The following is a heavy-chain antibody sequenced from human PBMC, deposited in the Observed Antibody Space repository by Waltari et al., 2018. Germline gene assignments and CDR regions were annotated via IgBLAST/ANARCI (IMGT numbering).Heavy chain of an antibody. J-gene: IGHJ5*02. V-gene: IGHV4-34*01. D-gene: IGHD3-16*01. CDR3: ARGRRPLGGGWFDP. CDR1: GGSFSGYY. CDR2: SKYSGST. Sequence: QVQLQQWGAGLLKPSETLSLTCAVYGGSFSGYYWSWIRRAPGKGLEWIGRSKYSGSTNYNPSLTSRVTISEDTSKSQFSLKLSSVTAADTAVYYCARGRRPLGGGWFDPWGQGTLVTVSS.